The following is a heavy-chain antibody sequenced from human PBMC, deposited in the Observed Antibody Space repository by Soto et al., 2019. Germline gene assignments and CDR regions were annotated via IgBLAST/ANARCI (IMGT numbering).Heavy chain of an antibody. D-gene: IGHD3-3*01. CDR1: GFTFSSYG. CDR3: AKDRLYDFWSGPTPYYYGMDV. CDR2: ISYDGSNK. J-gene: IGHJ6*02. V-gene: IGHV3-30*18. Sequence: GGSLRLSCAASGFTFSSYGMHWVRQAPGKGLEWVAVISYDGSNKYYADSVKGRFTISRDNSKNTLYLQMNSLRAEDTAVYYCAKDRLYDFWSGPTPYYYGMDVWGQGTTVTVSS.